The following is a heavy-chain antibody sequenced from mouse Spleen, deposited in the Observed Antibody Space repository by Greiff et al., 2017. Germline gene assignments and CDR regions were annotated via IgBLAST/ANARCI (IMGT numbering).Heavy chain of an antibody. CDR3: ARPSHYRYGWFAY. CDR1: GFTFSSYA. J-gene: IGHJ3*01. V-gene: IGHV5-9*04. CDR2: ISSGGGNT. D-gene: IGHD2-14*01. Sequence: EVNVVESGGGLVKLGGSLKLSCAASGFTFSSYAMSWVRQTPEKRLEWVATISSGGGNTYYPDSVKGRFTISRDNAKNTLYLQMSSLKSEDTAMYYCARPSHYRYGWFAYWGQGTLVTVSA.